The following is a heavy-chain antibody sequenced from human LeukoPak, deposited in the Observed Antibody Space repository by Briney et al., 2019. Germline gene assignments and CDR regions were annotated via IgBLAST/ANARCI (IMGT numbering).Heavy chain of an antibody. Sequence: TRYSPSFQGQVTISADKSISTAYLQWSSLKASDTAMYYCARGRGEKMGDYFDYWGQGTLVTVSS. CDR3: ARGRGEKMGDYFDY. V-gene: IGHV5-51*01. CDR2: T. D-gene: IGHD3-10*01. J-gene: IGHJ4*02.